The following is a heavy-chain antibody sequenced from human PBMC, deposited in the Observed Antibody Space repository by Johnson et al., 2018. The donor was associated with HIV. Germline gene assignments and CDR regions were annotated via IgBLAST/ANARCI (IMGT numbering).Heavy chain of an antibody. Sequence: EVQLVESGGGVVQPGRSLRLSCAASGFAFSSYWMHWVRPAPGKGLVWVSRINNDGGSTTYADSVKGRFTISRDNAKNTLYLQINSLRAEDTAFYYCARDKYGVPSGTFDIWGQGTMVTVSS. CDR3: ARDKYGVPSGTFDI. J-gene: IGHJ3*02. CDR2: INNDGGST. D-gene: IGHD4-17*01. V-gene: IGHV3-74*03. CDR1: GFAFSSYW.